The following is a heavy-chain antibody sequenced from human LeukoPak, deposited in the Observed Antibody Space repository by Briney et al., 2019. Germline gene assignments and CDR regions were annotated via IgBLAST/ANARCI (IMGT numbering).Heavy chain of an antibody. Sequence: TSETLSLTCTVSGGSISSYYWSWIRQPAGKGLEWIGRIYTSGSTNYNPSLKRRVTISVDTSKNQFSLKLSSVTAADTAVYYCARDPPITMVRGVKEAFDIWGQGTMVTVSS. J-gene: IGHJ3*02. CDR3: ARDPPITMVRGVKEAFDI. V-gene: IGHV4-4*07. CDR2: IYTSGST. D-gene: IGHD3-10*01. CDR1: GGSISSYY.